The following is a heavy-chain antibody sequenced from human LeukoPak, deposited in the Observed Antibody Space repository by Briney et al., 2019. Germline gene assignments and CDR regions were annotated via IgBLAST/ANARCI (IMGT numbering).Heavy chain of an antibody. J-gene: IGHJ4*02. V-gene: IGHV1-18*01. CDR2: ISAYNGNT. CDR3: ARSGRGTYYYFDL. D-gene: IGHD1-26*01. Sequence: ASVKVSCKASGYTFTSYGISWVRQAPGQGLEWMGWISAYNGNTNYAQKLQGRVTMTTDTSTSTAYIELRSPRSDDTAVYYCARSGRGTYYYFDLWGQGTLVTVSS. CDR1: GYTFTSYG.